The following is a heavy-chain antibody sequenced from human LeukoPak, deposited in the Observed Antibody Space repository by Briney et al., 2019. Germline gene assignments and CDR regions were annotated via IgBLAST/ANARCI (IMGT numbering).Heavy chain of an antibody. Sequence: PGGSLRLSCAASGFTFSGSAMHWVRQASGKGLEWVGRIRSKANSYATAYAASVKGRFTISRDDSKTTAYLRMNSLKTEDTAVYYCTRRTGPFDYWGQGTLVTVSS. D-gene: IGHD3/OR15-3a*01. J-gene: IGHJ4*02. CDR2: IRSKANSYAT. CDR3: TRRTGPFDY. CDR1: GFTFSGSA. V-gene: IGHV3-73*01.